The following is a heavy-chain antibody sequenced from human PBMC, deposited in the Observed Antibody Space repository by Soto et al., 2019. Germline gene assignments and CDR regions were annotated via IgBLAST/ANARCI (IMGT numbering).Heavy chain of an antibody. CDR2: INHSGST. D-gene: IGHD3-3*01. CDR1: GGSFSGYY. CDR3: ARNLPYDFWSGYYFGQRQTPYYYYGMDV. Sequence: PSETLSLTCAVYGGSFSGYYWSWIRQPPGKGLEWIGEINHSGSTNYNPSLKSRVTISVDTSKNQFSLKLSSVTAADTAVYYCARNLPYDFWSGYYFGQRQTPYYYYGMDVWGQGTTVTV. J-gene: IGHJ6*02. V-gene: IGHV4-34*01.